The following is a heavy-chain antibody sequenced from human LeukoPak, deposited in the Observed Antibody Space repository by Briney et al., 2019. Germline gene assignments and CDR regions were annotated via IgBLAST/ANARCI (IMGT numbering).Heavy chain of an antibody. D-gene: IGHD7-27*01. J-gene: IGHJ4*02. CDR3: ARGGNWGYFDY. Sequence: PGGSLRLSCAASGFSFNMFPMHWVRQAPGKGLECVAVISYDGNNKYYADSVNGRFTISRDNSKNTLFLQMNSLRTEDTAMYHCARGGNWGYFDYWGQGTLVTVSS. CDR1: GFSFNMFP. V-gene: IGHV3-30*04. CDR2: ISYDGNNK.